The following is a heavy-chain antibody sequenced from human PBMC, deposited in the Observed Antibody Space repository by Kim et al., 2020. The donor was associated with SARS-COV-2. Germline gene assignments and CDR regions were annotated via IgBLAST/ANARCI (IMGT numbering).Heavy chain of an antibody. CDR2: ISGSGGST. CDR1: GFTFSSYA. V-gene: IGHV3-23*01. Sequence: GGSLRLSCAASGFTFSSYAMSWVRQAPGKGLEWVSAISGSGGSTYYADSVKGRFTISRDNSKNTLYLQMNSLRAEDTAVYDCAKPSLDGDYVEYPGAFDNWGQGTLVTVSS. CDR3: AKPSLDGDYVEYPGAFDN. J-gene: IGHJ4*02. D-gene: IGHD4-17*01.